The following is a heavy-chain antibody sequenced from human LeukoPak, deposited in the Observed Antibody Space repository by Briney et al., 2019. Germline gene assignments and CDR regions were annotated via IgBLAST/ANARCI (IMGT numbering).Heavy chain of an antibody. J-gene: IGHJ4*02. Sequence: SQTLSLTCAISGDSVSSNSAAWNWIRQSPSRGLEWLGRTFYRSKWYNDYEVSVKSPITITPDTSKNQFSLQLNSVTLEDTAVYYCARDSKAVAGTSLIDYWGQGTLVTVSS. CDR1: GDSVSSNSAA. V-gene: IGHV6-1*01. CDR2: TFYRSKWYN. D-gene: IGHD6-19*01. CDR3: ARDSKAVAGTSLIDY.